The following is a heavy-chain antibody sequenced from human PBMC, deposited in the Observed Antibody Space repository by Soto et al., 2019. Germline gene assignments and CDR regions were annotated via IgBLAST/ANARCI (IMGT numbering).Heavy chain of an antibody. CDR3: ARMASAGTLNWFDP. CDR1: GYTFINFD. Sequence: GASVKVSCKASGYTFINFDSSGVRQATGQGLEWMGWMNPGSGKTGYANKFQGRVTMTRDASTGTAHLELSSLTSEDKAVYYCARMASAGTLNWFDPCGQGTLVTVSS. CDR2: MNPGSGKT. V-gene: IGHV1-8*02. J-gene: IGHJ5*02. D-gene: IGHD6-13*01.